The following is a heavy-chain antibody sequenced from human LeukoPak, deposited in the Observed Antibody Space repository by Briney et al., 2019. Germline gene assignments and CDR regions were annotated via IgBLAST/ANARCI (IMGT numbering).Heavy chain of an antibody. V-gene: IGHV4-34*01. CDR3: ARGSIYGMDV. CDR1: GGSISISGFY. Sequence: SETLSLTCSVSGGSISISGFYWSRIRQPPGKGLEWIGEINHSGSTNYNPSLKSRVTISVDTSKNQFSLKLSSVTAADTAVYYCARGSIYGMDVWGKGTTVTVSS. J-gene: IGHJ6*04. CDR2: INHSGST.